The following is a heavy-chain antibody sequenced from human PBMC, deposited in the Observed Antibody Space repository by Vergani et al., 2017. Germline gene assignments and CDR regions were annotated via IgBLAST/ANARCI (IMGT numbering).Heavy chain of an antibody. Sequence: EVQLVESGGGLVQPGGSLRLSCAASGFTFSSYAMSWVRQAPGKGLEWVSAISGSGGSTYYADSVKGRFTISRDNSKNTLYLQMNSLRAEDTAVYYCARDRDSYGSTRKIHYFDYWGQGTLVTVSS. CDR3: ARDRDSYGSTRKIHYFDY. CDR1: GFTFSSYA. V-gene: IGHV3-23*04. D-gene: IGHD5-18*01. J-gene: IGHJ4*02. CDR2: ISGSGGST.